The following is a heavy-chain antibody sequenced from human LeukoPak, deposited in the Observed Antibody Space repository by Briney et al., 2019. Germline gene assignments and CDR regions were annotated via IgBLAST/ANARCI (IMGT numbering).Heavy chain of an antibody. CDR2: IYYSGST. Sequence: SSETLSLTCTVSGGSISSGDYYWSWIRQPPGKGLEWIGYIYYSGSTYYNPSLKSRVTISVDTSKNQFSLELSSVTAADTAVYYCAREPDIVVVPAAAIGAFDIWGQGTMVTVSS. J-gene: IGHJ3*02. V-gene: IGHV4-30-4*08. D-gene: IGHD2-2*01. CDR3: AREPDIVVVPAAAIGAFDI. CDR1: GGSISSGDYY.